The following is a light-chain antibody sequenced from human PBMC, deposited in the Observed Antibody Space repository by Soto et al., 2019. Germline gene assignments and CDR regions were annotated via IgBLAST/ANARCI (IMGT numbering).Light chain of an antibody. Sequence: EIVLTQSPGTLSLSPGERVTLSCRASQSVRNNYLAWYQQKPGQAPRLLIYAASSTATGIPDRFSGSGSATDFTLTISRLEPEDFAVYYCQQYGSSPRTFGQGTKVEIK. CDR1: QSVRNNY. CDR2: AAS. J-gene: IGKJ1*01. CDR3: QQYGSSPRT. V-gene: IGKV3-20*01.